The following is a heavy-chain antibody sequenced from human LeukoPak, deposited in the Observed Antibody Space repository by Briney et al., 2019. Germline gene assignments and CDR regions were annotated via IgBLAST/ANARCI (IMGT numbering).Heavy chain of an antibody. CDR1: GYTFTRYG. Sequence: ASVKVSCKASGYTFTRYGISWVRQAPGQGLEWMGWISAYNSNTHYAQKLQGRVTMTTDTSTSTAYMEVRSLRSDDTAVYYCAREVGRGFDYWGQGTLVTVSS. CDR2: ISAYNSNT. D-gene: IGHD1-26*01. CDR3: AREVGRGFDY. V-gene: IGHV1-18*01. J-gene: IGHJ4*02.